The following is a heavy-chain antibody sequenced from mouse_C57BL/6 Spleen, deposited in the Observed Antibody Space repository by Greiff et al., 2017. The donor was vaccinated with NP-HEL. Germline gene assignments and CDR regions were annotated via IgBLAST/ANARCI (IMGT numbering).Heavy chain of an antibody. D-gene: IGHD2-3*01. V-gene: IGHV1-26*01. CDR2: INPNNGGT. J-gene: IGHJ2*01. CDR3: ARDGYRTFLFDY. Sequence: VQLQQSGPELVKPGASVKISCKASGYTFTDYYMNWVKQSHGKSLEWIGDINPNNGGTSYNQKFKGKATLTVDKSSSTAYMELRSLTSEDSAVYYCARDGYRTFLFDYWGQGTTLTVSS. CDR1: GYTFTDYY.